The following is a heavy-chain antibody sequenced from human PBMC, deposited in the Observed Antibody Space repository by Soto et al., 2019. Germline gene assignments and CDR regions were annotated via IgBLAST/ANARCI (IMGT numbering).Heavy chain of an antibody. Sequence: ASVKVSCKASGYTFTSNWIHWARRAPGQGLEWMGVINPSGDITKYAPKFQGRVTMTTDTSTSTIYMDLSSLTSEDTAVYYCARDHSIASSGAWWLDPWGQGTLVTAPQ. V-gene: IGHV1-46*01. CDR2: INPSGDIT. CDR3: ARDHSIASSGAWWLDP. J-gene: IGHJ5*02. CDR1: GYTFTSNW. D-gene: IGHD6-13*01.